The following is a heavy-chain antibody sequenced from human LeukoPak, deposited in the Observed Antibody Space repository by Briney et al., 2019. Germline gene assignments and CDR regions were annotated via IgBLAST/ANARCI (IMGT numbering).Heavy chain of an antibody. D-gene: IGHD3-22*01. CDR2: IYSSGNTQYSSP. Sequence: GGSLRLSCAASGFDVVINSMSWVRQAPGEGLEWVSVIYSSGNTQYSSPYYADSVKGRFTISRHDSDNTMYLDMNTRTAQDTAVYDCAGSCYYESSGYHRPPAYWGQGTLVTVSA. CDR3: AGSCYYESSGYHRPPAY. V-gene: IGHV3-53*04. J-gene: IGHJ4*01. CDR1: GFDVVINS.